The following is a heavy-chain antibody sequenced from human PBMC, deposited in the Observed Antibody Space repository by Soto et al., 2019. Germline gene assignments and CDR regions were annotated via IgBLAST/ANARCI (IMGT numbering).Heavy chain of an antibody. Sequence: EVQLLESGGGLVQPGGSLRLSCAASGFTFSSYATSWVRQAPGKGLEWVSAISGSGGSTYYADSVKGRFTISRDNSKNTLYLQMNSLRAEDTAVYYCAKTPGGPGAAFDIWGQGTMVTVSS. CDR2: ISGSGGST. CDR3: AKTPGGPGAAFDI. CDR1: GFTFSSYA. D-gene: IGHD3-10*01. J-gene: IGHJ3*02. V-gene: IGHV3-23*01.